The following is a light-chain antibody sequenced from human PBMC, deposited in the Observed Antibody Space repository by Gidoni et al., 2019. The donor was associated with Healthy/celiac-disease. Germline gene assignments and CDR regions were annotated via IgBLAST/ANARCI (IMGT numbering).Light chain of an antibody. CDR3: QQSYSTPLT. Sequence: DIQMTQSPSSLSASVGDRVTITCRASQSISSYLNWYQQNPGKAPKLLIYAASSLQSGVPSRLSGSGSGTECTLTISSLQPEDFATYYCQQSYSTPLTFGGGTKVEIK. CDR2: AAS. CDR1: QSISSY. J-gene: IGKJ4*01. V-gene: IGKV1-39*01.